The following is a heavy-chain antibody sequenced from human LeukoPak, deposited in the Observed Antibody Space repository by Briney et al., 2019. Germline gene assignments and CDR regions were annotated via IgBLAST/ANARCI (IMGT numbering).Heavy chain of an antibody. Sequence: SETLSLTCTVSGGSISSSSYYWGWIRQPPGKGLEWIGSIYYSGSTYYNPSLKSRVTISVDTSKNQFSLKLSSVTAADTAVYYCARVGGGVYDFWSGYYLGPLDYWGQGTLVTVSS. CDR2: IYYSGST. D-gene: IGHD3-3*01. V-gene: IGHV4-39*07. CDR1: GGSISSSSYY. CDR3: ARVGGGVYDFWSGYYLGPLDY. J-gene: IGHJ4*02.